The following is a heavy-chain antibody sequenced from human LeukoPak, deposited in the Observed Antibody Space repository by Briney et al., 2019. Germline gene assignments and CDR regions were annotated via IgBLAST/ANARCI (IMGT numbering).Heavy chain of an antibody. D-gene: IGHD6-19*01. Sequence: ASVKVSCKASGYIFTDYYIHWVRQAPGQGLEWMGSLNPINGDTKYAQKFNGRVTMTRDTSITTAYLELHSLRSDDTAVYYCARDLRYSSGWSASGMDVWGKGTTVTISS. CDR2: LNPINGDT. CDR3: ARDLRYSSGWSASGMDV. J-gene: IGHJ6*03. CDR1: GYIFTDYY. V-gene: IGHV1-2*02.